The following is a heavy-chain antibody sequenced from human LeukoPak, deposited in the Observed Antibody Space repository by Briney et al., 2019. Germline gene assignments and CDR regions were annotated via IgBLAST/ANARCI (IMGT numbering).Heavy chain of an antibody. V-gene: IGHV3-74*01. J-gene: IGHJ4*02. CDR2: INSDGSST. CDR3: ASGGPRSSSTWTDG. Sequence: GGSLRLSCAASGFTFSSYWMHWVRQAPGKGLVWVSRINSDGSSTNYADSVKGRFTISRDNAKNTLYLQMNNLRAEDTAVYYCASGGPRSSSTWTDGWGQGTLVTVSS. D-gene: IGHD6-13*01. CDR1: GFTFSSYW.